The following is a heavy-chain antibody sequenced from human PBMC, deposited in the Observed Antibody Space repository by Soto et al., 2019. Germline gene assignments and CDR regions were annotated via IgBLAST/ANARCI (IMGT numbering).Heavy chain of an antibody. CDR1: GGSISSGGYY. D-gene: IGHD6-6*01. CDR2: IYYSGST. J-gene: IGHJ5*02. Sequence: QVQLQESGPGLVKPSQTLSLTCTVSGGSISSGGYYWSWIRQHPGKGLEWIGYIYYSGSTYYNPSLKSRVTISVDTSKNQFSLKLSSVTAADTAVYYCARGPPVAARPRWFDPWGQGTLVTVSS. V-gene: IGHV4-31*03. CDR3: ARGPPVAARPRWFDP.